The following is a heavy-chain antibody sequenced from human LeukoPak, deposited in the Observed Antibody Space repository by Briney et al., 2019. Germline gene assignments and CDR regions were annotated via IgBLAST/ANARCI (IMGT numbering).Heavy chain of an antibody. D-gene: IGHD3-22*01. CDR1: GFTLTSYW. Sequence: GRSLRLSCAASGFTLTSYWMRWVRQAPGKRLGWVSRINSDGSSTVYADSVKGRFTISRDNAKNTLYLQMNSLRAEDTAVYYCAVLDYDSITDYWGQGTLVTVSS. V-gene: IGHV3-74*01. J-gene: IGHJ4*02. CDR3: AVLDYDSITDY. CDR2: INSDGSST.